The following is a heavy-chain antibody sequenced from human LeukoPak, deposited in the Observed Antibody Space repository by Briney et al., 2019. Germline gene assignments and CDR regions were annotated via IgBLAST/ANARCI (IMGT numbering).Heavy chain of an antibody. J-gene: IGHJ4*02. CDR2: ISYDGTKK. V-gene: IGHV3-30*03. CDR1: GFTINNQA. CDR3: TTGPQSGHYGPLSPAIFDY. D-gene: IGHD3-10*01. Sequence: HPGGSLRLSCAVSGFTINNQAMHWVRQVPGKGLEWVAVISYDGTKKYYGDSVRGRFTISRDNSKNTVDAQMNSLRPDDTALYYCTTGPQSGHYGPLSPAIFDYWGQGTLVTVSS.